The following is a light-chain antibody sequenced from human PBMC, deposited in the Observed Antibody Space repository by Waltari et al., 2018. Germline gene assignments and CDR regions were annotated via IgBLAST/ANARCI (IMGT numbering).Light chain of an antibody. CDR1: SSDIGGYKY. Sequence: QSALTQPASVSGSPGQSINIPCLGTSSDIGGYKYVSWYQQEQGKAPKIVIYDVSERPPAVSPRFSGSKPGNTASLTFSGLQSDDDADYYCSSYTRFNIVVFCGGTKLPVL. V-gene: IGLV2-14*01. CDR2: DVS. CDR3: SSYTRFNIVV. J-gene: IGLJ2*01.